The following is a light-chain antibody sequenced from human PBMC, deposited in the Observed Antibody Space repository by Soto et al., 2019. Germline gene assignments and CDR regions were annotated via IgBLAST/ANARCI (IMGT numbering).Light chain of an antibody. CDR3: APWDDRMGGPV. Sequence: QSVLTEPPSASGTTGQWVTISCSGSSSNIGSNYVYWYQKLPGTAPKLLIYSNNQRPAGVPDRVSGSESGTSASLAISVLRSEDEAEYSCAPWDDRMGGPVFGGGTQRTVL. CDR1: SSNIGSNY. J-gene: IGLJ3*02. V-gene: IGLV1-47*02. CDR2: SNN.